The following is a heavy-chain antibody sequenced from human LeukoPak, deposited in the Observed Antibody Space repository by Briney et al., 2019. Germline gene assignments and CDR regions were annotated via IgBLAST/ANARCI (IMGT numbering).Heavy chain of an antibody. V-gene: IGHV1-2*02. CDR3: AFFEYSSSSSHY. CDR2: INPNSGGT. J-gene: IGHJ4*02. D-gene: IGHD6-6*01. Sequence: ASVKVSCKASGTTFTGYYIHWVRLAPGQGIEWMGSINPNSGGTNYAQNFQGRVTMTRDTSISTAYMELSRLRSDDTAVYYCAFFEYSSSSSHYWGQGTLVTVSS. CDR1: GTTFTGYY.